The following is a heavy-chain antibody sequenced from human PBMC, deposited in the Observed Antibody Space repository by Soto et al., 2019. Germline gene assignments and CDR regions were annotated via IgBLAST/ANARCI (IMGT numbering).Heavy chain of an antibody. Sequence: ASVKVSCKASGYTFTGYYMHWVRQAPGQGLEWMGWINPNSGGTNYAQKNQGWVTMTRDTSISTAYMELSRLRSDDTAVYYFARSHVLRYFDWLPEINDAFDIWGQGTMVTVSS. D-gene: IGHD3-9*01. V-gene: IGHV1-2*04. CDR3: ARSHVLRYFDWLPEINDAFDI. CDR1: GYTFTGYY. J-gene: IGHJ3*02. CDR2: INPNSGGT.